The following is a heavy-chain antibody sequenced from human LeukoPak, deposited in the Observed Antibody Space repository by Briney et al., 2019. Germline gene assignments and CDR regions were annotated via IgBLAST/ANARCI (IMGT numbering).Heavy chain of an antibody. CDR3: ARERGYSYGYV. V-gene: IGHV4-34*01. CDR1: GGSFSGYY. Sequence: SETLSLTCAVYGGSFSGYYWSWIRQPPGKGLEWIGEINHSGSTNYNPSLKSRVTISVDTSKNQFSLKLSSVTAADTAVYYCARERGYSYGYVWGQGTLVTVPS. D-gene: IGHD5-18*01. J-gene: IGHJ4*02. CDR2: INHSGST.